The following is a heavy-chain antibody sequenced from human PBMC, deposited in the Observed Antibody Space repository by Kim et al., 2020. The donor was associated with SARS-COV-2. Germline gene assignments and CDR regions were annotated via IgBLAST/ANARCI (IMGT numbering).Heavy chain of an antibody. J-gene: IGHJ4*02. V-gene: IGHV1-18*01. CDR2: GQT. Sequence: GQTNYAQKFQRRLTMTTDISTSTAYMELRSLRSDDTAIYYCAKDFGYMVDYWGQGSLVTVSS. D-gene: IGHD5-18*01. CDR3: AKDFGYMVDY.